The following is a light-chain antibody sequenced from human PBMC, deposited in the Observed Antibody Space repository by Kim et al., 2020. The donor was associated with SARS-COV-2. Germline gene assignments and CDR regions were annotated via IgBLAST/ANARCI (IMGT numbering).Light chain of an antibody. V-gene: IGLV3-19*01. CDR2: GKN. Sequence: SSELTQDPAVSVALGQTVRITCQGDSLRNYYASWYQQQPGQASVLVLFGKNNRPSGIPDRFSGSKSGNTASLTITGAQAEDEADYYCNSRDSSGNHLVFGGGTKLTVL. CDR1: SLRNYY. J-gene: IGLJ3*02. CDR3: NSRDSSGNHLV.